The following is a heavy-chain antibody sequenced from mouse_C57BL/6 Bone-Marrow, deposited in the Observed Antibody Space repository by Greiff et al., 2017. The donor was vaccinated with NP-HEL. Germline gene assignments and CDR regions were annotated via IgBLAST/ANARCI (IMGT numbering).Heavy chain of an antibody. CDR3: ARGDYGSSRFGYAMDY. CDR1: GYAFSSYW. V-gene: IGHV1-80*01. D-gene: IGHD1-1*01. J-gene: IGHJ4*01. Sequence: VKLMESGAELVKPGASVKISCKASGYAFSSYWMNWVKERPGKGLEWIGQIYPGDGDTKYNGKFKGKATLTADESSSTAYMQVSSLTSEDSAVYFCARGDYGSSRFGYAMDYWGQGTSVTVSS. CDR2: IYPGDGDT.